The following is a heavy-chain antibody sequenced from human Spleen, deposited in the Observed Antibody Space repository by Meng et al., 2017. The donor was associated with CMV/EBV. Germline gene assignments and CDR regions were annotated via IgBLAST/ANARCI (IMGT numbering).Heavy chain of an antibody. V-gene: IGHV4-61*01. CDR1: GGSVTRGNFY. J-gene: IGHJ4*02. CDR3: ARNEDY. CDR2: RYYSGIT. Sequence: GSLRLSCTVSGGSVTRGNFYWSWIRQSPGKGLEWIGCRYYSGITNYNPSLRSRVTMSVDTSKNQFSLKLSSVTAADTAVYYCARNEDYWGQGTLVTVSS.